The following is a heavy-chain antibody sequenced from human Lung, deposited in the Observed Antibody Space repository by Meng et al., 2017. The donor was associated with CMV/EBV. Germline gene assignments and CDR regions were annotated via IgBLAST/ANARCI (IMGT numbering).Heavy chain of an antibody. D-gene: IGHD3-3*01. CDR2: IRNRAYGGTT. CDR3: VKEHLPVFGVGLPGDC. Sequence: SCTASGFTFSDYAITWVRQAPGKGLEWVGLIRNRAYGGTTEYAASVRGRFTVSRDDSKNIAYLQMNSLKTKDTAVYSCVKEHLPVFGVGLPGDCXGQGTLVTVSS. CDR1: GFTFSDYA. V-gene: IGHV3-49*04. J-gene: IGHJ4*02.